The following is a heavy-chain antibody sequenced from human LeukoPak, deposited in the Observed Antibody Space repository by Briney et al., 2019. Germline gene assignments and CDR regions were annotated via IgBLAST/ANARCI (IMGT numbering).Heavy chain of an antibody. CDR3: ARRGKLRGPPAGDAFDI. V-gene: IGHV4-4*07. CDR2: IYASGTT. J-gene: IGHJ3*02. Sequence: SETLSLTCTVSGGSINYYSWSWIRQPAGKGLEWIGRIYASGTTNYNPSLKSRVTISVDTSKNQFSLKLSSMTAADTAVYYCARRGKLRGPPAGDAFDIWGQGTMVTVSS. D-gene: IGHD3-10*01. CDR1: GGSINYYS.